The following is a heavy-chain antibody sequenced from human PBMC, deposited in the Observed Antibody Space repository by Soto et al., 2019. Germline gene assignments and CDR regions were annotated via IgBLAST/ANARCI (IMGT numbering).Heavy chain of an antibody. CDR1: GGSISSYY. J-gene: IGHJ5*02. CDR3: ARGQSPYCSSTSCYDNWFDP. V-gene: IGHV4-59*01. CDR2: IYYSGST. Sequence: SETLSLTCTVSGGSISSYYWSWIRQPPGKGLEWIGYIYYSGSTNYNPSLKSRVTISVDTSKNQFSLKLSSVTAADTAVYYCARGQSPYCSSTSCYDNWFDPWGQGTLVTVSS. D-gene: IGHD2-2*01.